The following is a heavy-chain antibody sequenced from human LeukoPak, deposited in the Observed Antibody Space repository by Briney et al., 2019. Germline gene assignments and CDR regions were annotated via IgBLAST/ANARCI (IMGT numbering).Heavy chain of an antibody. D-gene: IGHD3-10*01. Sequence: SVKVSCKASGGTFSSYAISWVRQAPGQGLEWMGGIIPIFGTANYAQKFQGRVTITADKSTSTAYMELSSLRSEDTAVYYCARASMVRGGTFDYWGQGTLVTVSS. CDR3: ARASMVRGGTFDY. CDR2: IIPIFGTA. J-gene: IGHJ4*02. CDR1: GGTFSSYA. V-gene: IGHV1-69*06.